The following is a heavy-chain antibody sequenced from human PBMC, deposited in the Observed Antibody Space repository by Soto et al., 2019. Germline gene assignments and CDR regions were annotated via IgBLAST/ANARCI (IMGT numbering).Heavy chain of an antibody. CDR2: ISAYNGNT. V-gene: IGHV1-18*01. CDR1: GYTFTSYG. D-gene: IGHD6-13*01. CDR3: ARESSSSCHDY. Sequence: QVQLVQSGAEVKKPGASVKVSCKASGYTFTSYGISWVRQAPGQGLEWMGWISAYNGNTNHSQKLQGRGTMTPDTSTSTAYMELGSLRSDDTAVYYCARESSSSCHDYWGQGALVTVSS. J-gene: IGHJ4*02.